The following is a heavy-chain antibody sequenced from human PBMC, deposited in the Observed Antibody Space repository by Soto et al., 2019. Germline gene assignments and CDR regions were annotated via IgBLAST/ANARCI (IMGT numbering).Heavy chain of an antibody. J-gene: IGHJ4*02. V-gene: IGHV6-1*01. CDR1: GDSVSSNSAA. CDR2: TYYRSKWCN. CDR3: AREGNPVGYLDY. D-gene: IGHD6-13*01. Sequence: SQTLSLTCAISGDSVSSNSAAWDWIRQSPSRGLEWLGRTYYRSKWCNDYAVSVKSRITLNQDTSKNQFSLQLNSVTPEDTAVYDCAREGNPVGYLDYWGQGTMVTVSS.